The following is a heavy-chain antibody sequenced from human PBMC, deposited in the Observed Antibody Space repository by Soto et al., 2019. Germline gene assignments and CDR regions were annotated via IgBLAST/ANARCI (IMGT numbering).Heavy chain of an antibody. CDR2: INHSGST. V-gene: IGHV4-34*01. J-gene: IGHJ4*02. Sequence: QVQLQQWGAGLLKPSETLCLTCAVYGGSFSGYYWSWIRQPPGKGLEWIGEINHSGSTNYNPSLTSRVTISVDTSQNQFSLKLSSVTAADTAVYYCAREDGNSSGNDWGQGTLVTVSS. CDR1: GGSFSGYY. CDR3: AREDGNSSGND. D-gene: IGHD6-19*01.